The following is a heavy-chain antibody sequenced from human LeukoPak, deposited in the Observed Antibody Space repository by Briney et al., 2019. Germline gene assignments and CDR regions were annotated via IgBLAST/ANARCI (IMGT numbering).Heavy chain of an antibody. CDR3: ARDPDDSSGYYLTSSY. CDR1: GGTFSSCA. J-gene: IGHJ4*02. V-gene: IGHV1-69*13. Sequence: SVKVSCKASGGTFSSCAISWVRQAPGQGLEWMGGIIPIFGTANYAQKFQGRVTITADESTSTAYMELSSLRSEDTAVYYCARDPDDSSGYYLTSSYWGQGTLVTVSS. CDR2: IIPIFGTA. D-gene: IGHD3-22*01.